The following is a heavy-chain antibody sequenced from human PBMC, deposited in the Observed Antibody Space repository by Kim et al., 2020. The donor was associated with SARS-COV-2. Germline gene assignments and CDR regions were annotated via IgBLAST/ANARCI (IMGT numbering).Heavy chain of an antibody. Sequence: SETLSLTCAVYGGSFSGYYWSWIRQPPGKGLEWIGEINHSGSTNYNPSLKSRVTISVDTSKNQFSLKLSSVTAADTAVYYCARTFTYSYGYRSSRGFVDPWGQGTLVTVSS. D-gene: IGHD5-18*01. CDR2: INHSGST. V-gene: IGHV4-34*01. CDR1: GGSFSGYY. J-gene: IGHJ5*02. CDR3: ARTFTYSYGYRSSRGFVDP.